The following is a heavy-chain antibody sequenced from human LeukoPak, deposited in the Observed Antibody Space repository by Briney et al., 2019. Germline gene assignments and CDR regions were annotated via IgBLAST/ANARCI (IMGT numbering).Heavy chain of an antibody. J-gene: IGHJ6*03. CDR1: GGTFGTYA. Sequence: SVKVSCKASGGTFGTYAISWVRQAPGQGLEWMGGIIFIFGTADYAQKFQGRVTITADESTSTAYMELSSLRSEDTAVYNCARGAQLLDPRGYNYYYYMDVWGKGTTLTVSS. CDR2: IIFIFGTA. V-gene: IGHV1-69*13. CDR3: ARGAQLLDPRGYNYYYYMDV. D-gene: IGHD2-2*02.